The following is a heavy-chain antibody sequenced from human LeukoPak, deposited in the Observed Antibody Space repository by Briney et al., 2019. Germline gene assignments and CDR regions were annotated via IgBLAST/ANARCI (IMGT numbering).Heavy chain of an antibody. D-gene: IGHD3-22*01. J-gene: IGHJ4*02. CDR1: GYSISSGYY. CDR3: ARLYYYDSSGYLV. Sequence: SETLSLTCAVSGYSISSGYYWGWIRQPPGKGLEWIGSIYHSGSTYYNPSLKSRVTISVDTSKNQFSLKLSSVTAADTAVYYCARLYYYDSSGYLVWGQGTLVTVPS. V-gene: IGHV4-38-2*01. CDR2: IYHSGST.